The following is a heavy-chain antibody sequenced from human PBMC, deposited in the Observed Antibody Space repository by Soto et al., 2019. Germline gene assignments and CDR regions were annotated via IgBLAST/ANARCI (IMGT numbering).Heavy chain of an antibody. D-gene: IGHD3-22*01. J-gene: IGHJ3*02. CDR2: INPKSGGT. V-gene: IGHV1-2*02. Sequence: GASVQVSFKASCYMFTGYYIHWVRQAPGQGLEWMGWINPKSGGTKYAEKFQGRVSMTGDTSITTAYVELSSLRSDDTAVYYCATDRVAFDMWGQGTKVTVSS. CDR1: CYMFTGYY. CDR3: ATDRVAFDM.